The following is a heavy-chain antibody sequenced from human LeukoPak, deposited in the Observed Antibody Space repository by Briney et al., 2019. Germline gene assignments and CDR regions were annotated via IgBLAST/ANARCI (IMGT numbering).Heavy chain of an antibody. CDR2: IYYSGST. CDR3: ARPAYSSSPPYYYYYMVV. D-gene: IGHD6-6*01. V-gene: IGHV4-39*01. CDR1: GGSISSSSYY. Sequence: NPSETLSLTCTLSGGSISSSSYYWGWIRQPPGKGLEWIGSIYYSGSTYYNPSLKSRVTISVDTSKNQFSLKLSSVTAADTAVYYCARPAYSSSPPYYYYYMVVWGKGTTVTVSS. J-gene: IGHJ6*03.